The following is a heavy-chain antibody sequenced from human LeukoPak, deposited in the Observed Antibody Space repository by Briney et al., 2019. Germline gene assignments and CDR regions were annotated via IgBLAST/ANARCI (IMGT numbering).Heavy chain of an antibody. Sequence: GGSLRLSCAASGFTFSSYGMHWVRQAPGKGLEWVAVIWYDGSNKYYADSVMGRFTISRDNSKNTLYLQMNSLRAEDTAVYYCAKDPSKGYYDSSGYSHFDYWGQGTLVTVSS. V-gene: IGHV3-33*06. D-gene: IGHD3-22*01. CDR1: GFTFSSYG. CDR2: IWYDGSNK. J-gene: IGHJ4*02. CDR3: AKDPSKGYYDSSGYSHFDY.